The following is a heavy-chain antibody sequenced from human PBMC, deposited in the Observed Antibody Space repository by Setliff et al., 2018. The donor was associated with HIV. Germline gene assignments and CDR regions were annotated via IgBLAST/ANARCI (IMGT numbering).Heavy chain of an antibody. Sequence: LSLTCTVSGGSISSSSYYWGWIRQPPGKGLEWIGSISYSGSTSYNPSLNSRVTISADTSKNQFSLRLSSVTAADTAVYFCARGGSMVRGIDYWGQGTLVTVSS. D-gene: IGHD3-10*01. V-gene: IGHV4-39*01. CDR3: ARGGSMVRGIDY. J-gene: IGHJ4*02. CDR1: GGSISSSSYY. CDR2: ISYSGST.